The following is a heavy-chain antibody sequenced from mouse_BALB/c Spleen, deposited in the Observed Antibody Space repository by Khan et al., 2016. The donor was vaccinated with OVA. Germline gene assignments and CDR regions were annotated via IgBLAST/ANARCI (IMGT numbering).Heavy chain of an antibody. CDR3: ARNYDYDEGLAY. V-gene: IGHV2-2*02. J-gene: IGHJ3*01. Sequence: QVQLKESGPGLVQPSQSLSITCTVSGFSLTSYGVHWVRQSPGKGLEWLGVIWSGGSTDYSAAFISRLNIGKDNSKSQVFFKMNSLQAIDTAIYYCARNYDYDEGLAYWGQGTLVTVSA. D-gene: IGHD2-4*01. CDR2: IWSGGST. CDR1: GFSLTSYG.